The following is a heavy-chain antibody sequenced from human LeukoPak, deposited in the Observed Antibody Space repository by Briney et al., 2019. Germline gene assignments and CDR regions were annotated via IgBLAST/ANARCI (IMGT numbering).Heavy chain of an antibody. J-gene: IGHJ4*02. Sequence: PSQTLSLTCTVSGGSISSGGYYWSWIRQPPGKGLEWIGYIYHSGSTYYNPSLKSRVTISVDRSKNQFSLKLSSVTAADTAVYYCARSPSELGSDCYFDYWGQGTLVTVSS. D-gene: IGHD7-27*01. CDR3: ARSPSELGSDCYFDY. CDR1: GGSISSGGYY. V-gene: IGHV4-30-2*01. CDR2: IYHSGST.